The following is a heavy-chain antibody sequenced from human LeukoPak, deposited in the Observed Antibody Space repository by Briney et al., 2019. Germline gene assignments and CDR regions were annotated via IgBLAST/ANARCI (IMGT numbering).Heavy chain of an antibody. D-gene: IGHD3-9*01. CDR3: AKDISAYDILTGYVDY. Sequence: PGGTLRLSCAASGFTFEDYAMHWARQAPGKGLEWVSLISWDGGSTYYADSVKGRFTISRDNSKNSLYLQMNSLRAEDTALYYCAKDISAYDILTGYVDYWGQGTLVTVSS. J-gene: IGHJ4*02. CDR1: GFTFEDYA. V-gene: IGHV3-43D*03. CDR2: ISWDGGST.